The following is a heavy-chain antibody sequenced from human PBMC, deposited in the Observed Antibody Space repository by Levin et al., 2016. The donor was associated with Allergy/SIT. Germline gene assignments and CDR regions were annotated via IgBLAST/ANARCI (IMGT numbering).Heavy chain of an antibody. D-gene: IGHD5-18*01. CDR3: ARSGLYSYGYFIDY. J-gene: IGHJ4*02. CDR2: INPNSGGT. Sequence: ASVKVSCKASGYTFTGYYMHWVRQAPGQGLEWMGWINPNSGGTNYAQKFQGWVTMTRDTSISTAYMELSRLRSDDTAVYYCARSGLYSYGYFIDYWGQGTLVTVSS. V-gene: IGHV1-2*04. CDR1: GYTFTGYY.